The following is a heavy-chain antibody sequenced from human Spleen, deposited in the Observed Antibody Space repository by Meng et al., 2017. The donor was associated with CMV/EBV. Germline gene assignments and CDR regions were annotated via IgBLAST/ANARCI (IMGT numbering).Heavy chain of an antibody. CDR1: GYTFTGYY. CDR2: INPNSGDT. Sequence: ASVKVSCKASGYTFTGYYIHWLRQAPGQGLEWMGWINPNSGDTSFAQKFQGRVTMTRDTPISTAYMELSRLRSDDTAVYYCARGRSLGSSSSPTWDYWGQGTLVTVSS. D-gene: IGHD2-2*01. V-gene: IGHV1-2*02. J-gene: IGHJ4*02. CDR3: ARGRSLGSSSSPTWDY.